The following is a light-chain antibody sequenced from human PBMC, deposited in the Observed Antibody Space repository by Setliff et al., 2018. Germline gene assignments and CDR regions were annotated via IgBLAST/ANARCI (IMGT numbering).Light chain of an antibody. CDR2: EVT. V-gene: IGLV2-8*01. J-gene: IGLJ1*01. CDR3: CSYAASYNPYV. Sequence: LTQPPSASGPPGQSLTISCTGTSRDIGAYNSVSWYQQHPGKAPKLLIYEVTKRPSGVPDRFSGSKSGNTASLTVSGLQADDEADYFCCSYAASYNPYVFGTGTKV. CDR1: SRDIGAYNS.